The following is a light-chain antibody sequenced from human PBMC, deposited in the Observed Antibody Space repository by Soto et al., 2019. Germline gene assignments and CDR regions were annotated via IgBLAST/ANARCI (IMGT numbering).Light chain of an antibody. J-gene: IGKJ3*01. CDR3: QQYYSTPPFT. CDR1: QSVLYSSNNKNY. Sequence: DIVMPQSPDSLAASLGERATINCKSSQSVLYSSNNKNYLAWYLQKPGQPPKLLIYWASTRESGVPDRFSGSGSGTDFTLTISSLQAEDVAVYYCQQYYSTPPFTFGPGTKVDIK. V-gene: IGKV4-1*01. CDR2: WAS.